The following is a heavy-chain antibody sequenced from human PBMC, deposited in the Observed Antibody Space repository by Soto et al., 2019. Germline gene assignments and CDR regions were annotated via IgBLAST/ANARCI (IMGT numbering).Heavy chain of an antibody. V-gene: IGHV4-30-4*01. CDR1: GASVTSGDFY. CDR2: VYYNESA. D-gene: IGHD3-10*01. CDR3: DALLAGG. J-gene: IGHJ4*02. Sequence: QGQLQEPGPRLVSPSETLSLTCTVSGASVTSGDFYWGWIRQPPGKGLEWIGYVYYNESAYYNPSLKSRTSISVDTSKNHFTLELSSVTAADTAVYYCDALLAGGWGQGSLVTVSS.